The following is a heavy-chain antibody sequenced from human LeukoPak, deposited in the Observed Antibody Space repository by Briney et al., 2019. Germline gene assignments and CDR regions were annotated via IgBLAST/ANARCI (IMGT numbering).Heavy chain of an antibody. V-gene: IGHV1-69*13. J-gene: IGHJ6*03. D-gene: IGHD1-26*01. CDR2: IIPIFGTA. CDR1: GGTFSSYA. CDR3: ARAAVVGATTPSYYYYMDV. Sequence: GASVKVSCKASGGTFSSYAISWVRQAPGQGLEWMGGIIPIFGTANYAQKFQGRVTITADESTSTAYMELSSLRSEDTAVYYCARAAVVGATTPSYYYYMDVWGKGTTVTISS.